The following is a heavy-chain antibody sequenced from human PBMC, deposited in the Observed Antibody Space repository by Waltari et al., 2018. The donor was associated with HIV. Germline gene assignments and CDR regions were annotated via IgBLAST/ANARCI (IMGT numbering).Heavy chain of an antibody. J-gene: IGHJ5*02. CDR2: INHSGST. V-gene: IGHV4-34*01. D-gene: IGHD2-2*01. Sequence: QVQLQQWGAGLLKPSETLSLTCAVYGGSFSGYYWSWIRQPPGKGLEWIGEINHSGSTNYNPSLKSRVTISVDTSKNQFSLKLSSVTAADTAVYYCARAPVCSSTSCYYNWCDPWGQGTLVTVSS. CDR3: ARAPVCSSTSCYYNWCDP. CDR1: GGSFSGYY.